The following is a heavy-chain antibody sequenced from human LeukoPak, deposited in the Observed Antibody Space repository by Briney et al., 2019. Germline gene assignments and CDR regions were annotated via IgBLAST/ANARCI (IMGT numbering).Heavy chain of an antibody. D-gene: IGHD6-13*01. J-gene: IGHJ6*02. Sequence: GRSLRLSCAASGFTFSSYGMHWVRQAPGKGLEWVADIWYDGSNKYYADYVKGRFTISRDNSKNTLYLQMNSLRAEDTALYYCARGGDSSSWYRYYYYGMDVWGQGTTVTVSS. CDR1: GFTFSSYG. V-gene: IGHV3-33*01. CDR3: ARGGDSSSWYRYYYYGMDV. CDR2: IWYDGSNK.